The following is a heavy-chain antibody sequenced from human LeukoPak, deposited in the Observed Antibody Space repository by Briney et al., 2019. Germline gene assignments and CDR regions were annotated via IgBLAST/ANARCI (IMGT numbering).Heavy chain of an antibody. CDR3: ASPSWRGYYYQSYGMDV. V-gene: IGHV3-74*01. J-gene: IGHJ6*02. CDR1: GFTFSSSY. CDR2: ISSGGSTI. D-gene: IGHD3-3*01. Sequence: GGSLRLSCAVSGFTFSSSYMHWVRQVPGKGLVWVSGISSGGSTINYADSVKGRFTISRDNAKNTLYLQMNSLRAEDTAVYYSASPSWRGYYYQSYGMDVWGQGTTVTVSS.